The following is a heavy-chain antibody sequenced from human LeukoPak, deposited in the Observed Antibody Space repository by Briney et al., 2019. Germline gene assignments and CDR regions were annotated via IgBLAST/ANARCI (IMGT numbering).Heavy chain of an antibody. Sequence: ASVKVSCKASGYTFTSYGISWVRQAPGQGLEWMGWISAYNGNTNYAQKHQGRVTMTTDTSTSTAYMELRSLRSDDTAVYYCARRYCSSTSCYLRYYYGSGTMDYWGQGTLVTVSS. CDR2: ISAYNGNT. D-gene: IGHD2-2*01. V-gene: IGHV1-18*01. CDR3: ARRYCSSTSCYLRYYYGSGTMDY. J-gene: IGHJ4*02. CDR1: GYTFTSYG.